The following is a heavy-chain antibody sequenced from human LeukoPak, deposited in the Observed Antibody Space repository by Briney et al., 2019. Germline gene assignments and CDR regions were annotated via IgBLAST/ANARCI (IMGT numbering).Heavy chain of an antibody. D-gene: IGHD3-22*01. CDR1: GFTFSNSW. V-gene: IGHV3-7*03. CDR3: AGSFTYYYDSSGYYFDY. CDR2: INLNGSGS. Sequence: GGSLRLSCAASGFTFSNSWMSWVRQAPGKRLEWVAEINLNGSGSYYVDSVKGRFTISRDNAKNSLYLQMNSLRAEDTAVYYCAGSFTYYYDSSGYYFDYWGQGTLVTVSS. J-gene: IGHJ4*02.